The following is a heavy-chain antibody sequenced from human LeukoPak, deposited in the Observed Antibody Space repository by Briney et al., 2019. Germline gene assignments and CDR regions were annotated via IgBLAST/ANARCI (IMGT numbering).Heavy chain of an antibody. CDR2: IYPGDSDT. CDR3: ARLIRFLEWEDAFDI. J-gene: IGHJ3*02. D-gene: IGHD3-3*01. Sequence: GESLKISCKGSGYSFTSYWIGWVRQMPGKGLEWMGIIYPGDSDTSYSPSFQGQVTISADKSISTAYLQWSSLKASDTAMYYCARLIRFLEWEDAFDIWGQGTMVTVSS. CDR1: GYSFTSYW. V-gene: IGHV5-51*01.